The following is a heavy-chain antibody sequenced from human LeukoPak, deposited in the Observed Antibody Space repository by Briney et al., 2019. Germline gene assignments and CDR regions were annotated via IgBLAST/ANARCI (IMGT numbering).Heavy chain of an antibody. Sequence: SVKVSCEASGGTFSSYAISWVRQAPGQGLEWMGGIIPIFGTANYAQKFQGRVTITTDESTSTAYMELSSLRSEDTAVYYCARGDYVWGSYLHKNWFDPWGQGTLVTVSS. J-gene: IGHJ5*02. CDR3: ARGDYVWGSYLHKNWFDP. D-gene: IGHD3-16*02. CDR2: IIPIFGTA. CDR1: GGTFSSYA. V-gene: IGHV1-69*05.